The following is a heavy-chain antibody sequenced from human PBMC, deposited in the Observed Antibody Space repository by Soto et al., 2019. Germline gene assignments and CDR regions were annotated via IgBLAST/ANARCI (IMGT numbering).Heavy chain of an antibody. V-gene: IGHV3-53*01. CDR2: IYSGGST. J-gene: IGHJ4*02. CDR3: ARASSYDYVWGSYSPRFGYYFDY. CDR1: GFTVSSNY. D-gene: IGHD3-16*01. Sequence: GGSLRLSCAASGFTVSSNYMSWVRQARGKGLEWVSVIYSGGSTYYADSVKGRFTISRDNSKNTLYLQMNSLRAEDTAVYYCARASSYDYVWGSYSPRFGYYFDYWGQGTLVTVS.